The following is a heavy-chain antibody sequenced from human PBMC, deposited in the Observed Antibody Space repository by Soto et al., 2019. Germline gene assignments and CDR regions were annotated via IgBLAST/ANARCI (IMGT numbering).Heavy chain of an antibody. V-gene: IGHV4-34*01. J-gene: IGHJ5*02. CDR1: GGSFSGYY. D-gene: IGHD6-13*01. Sequence: PSETLSLTCAVYGGSFSGYYWSWIRQPPGKGLEWIGEINHSGSTNYNPSLKSRVTISVDTSKNQFSLKLSSVTAADTAVYYCARERRDSSSWYFARPSGRFDPWGQGTLVTVSS. CDR3: ARERRDSSSWYFARPSGRFDP. CDR2: INHSGST.